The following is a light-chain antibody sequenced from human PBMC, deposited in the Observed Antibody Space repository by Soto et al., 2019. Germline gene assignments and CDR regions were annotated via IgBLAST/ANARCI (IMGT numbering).Light chain of an antibody. Sequence: DIQMTQSPSTLSASVGDRVTITCRASQSISSWLAWYQQKPGKAPKLLIYDASSLESGVPSRFSGSGSGTEFTLTISSLQPDDFATYYYQQYNSSRYTFGQRTKLEIK. V-gene: IGKV1-5*01. CDR3: QQYNSSRYT. CDR2: DAS. J-gene: IGKJ2*01. CDR1: QSISSW.